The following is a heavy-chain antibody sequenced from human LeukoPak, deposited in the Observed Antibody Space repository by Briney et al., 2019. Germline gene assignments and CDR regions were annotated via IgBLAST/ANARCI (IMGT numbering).Heavy chain of an antibody. J-gene: IGHJ4*02. CDR2: MSPNSGNT. V-gene: IGHV1-8*02. Sequence: GASVKVSCKASGYTFTGYYMHWVRQAPGQGLEWMGWMSPNSGNTGYAQKFQGRVTMTRNTSISTAYMELSSLRSEDTAVYYCATTGIGRYYFDYWGQGTLVTVSS. CDR3: ATTGIGRYYFDY. CDR1: GYTFTGYY. D-gene: IGHD1-1*01.